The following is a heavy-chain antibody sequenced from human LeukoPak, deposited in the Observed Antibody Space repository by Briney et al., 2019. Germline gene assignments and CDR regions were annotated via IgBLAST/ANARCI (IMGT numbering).Heavy chain of an antibody. CDR3: AKDHGKFDY. V-gene: IGHV3-23*01. Sequence: GGSLRLSCAASGFTFSSYAMSWVRQAPGKGLEWVSAISGGSTYYADSVKGRFTISRDNSKNTLYLQMNSLRAEDTAVYYCAKDHGKFDYWGQGTLVTVSS. CDR2: ISGGST. J-gene: IGHJ4*02. CDR1: GFTFSSYA.